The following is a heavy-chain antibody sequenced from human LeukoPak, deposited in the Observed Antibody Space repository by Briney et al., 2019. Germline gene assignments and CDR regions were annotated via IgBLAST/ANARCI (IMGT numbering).Heavy chain of an antibody. CDR1: GFTFSSYG. J-gene: IGHJ4*02. Sequence: GGSLRPSCAASGFTFSSYGMHWVRQAPGKGLEWVAFTRYDGSNKYYADSVKGRFTISRDTAKNTLYLQMNSLRAEDTAVYYCAKDRVVGGFGELDYWGQGTLVTVSS. V-gene: IGHV3-30*02. CDR2: TRYDGSNK. CDR3: AKDRVVGGFGELDY. D-gene: IGHD3-10*01.